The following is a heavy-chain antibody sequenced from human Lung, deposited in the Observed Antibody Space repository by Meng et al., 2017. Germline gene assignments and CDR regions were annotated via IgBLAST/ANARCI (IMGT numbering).Heavy chain of an antibody. CDR3: ARWGHSSAWPSQWYEY. V-gene: IGHV1-18*01. CDR2: ISAYNGRT. Sequence: QVQLVQSGAEVKKPGASMKVSCKASGFTLTHHGFSWVRQAPGQELEWVGWISAYNGRTSYSQKLQGRVTMTTDTSTSTVYMEVRSLRSDDTAVYFCARWGHSSAWPSQWYEYWGQGTLVTVSS. J-gene: IGHJ4*02. CDR1: GFTLTHHG. D-gene: IGHD6-19*01.